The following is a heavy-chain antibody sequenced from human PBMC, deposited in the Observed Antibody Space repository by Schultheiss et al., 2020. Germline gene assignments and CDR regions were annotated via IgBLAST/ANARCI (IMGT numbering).Heavy chain of an antibody. J-gene: IGHJ6*03. CDR1: GGSISSSSYY. Sequence: SQTLSLTCTVSGGSISSSSYYWGWIRQPPGKGLEWIGSIYYSGSTYYNPSLKSRVTMSVDTSKNQFSLKLSSVTAADTAVYYCARETSSGWLRFGYYYYYMDVWGEGTTVTVSS. V-gene: IGHV4-39*07. CDR3: ARETSSGWLRFGYYYYYMDV. CDR2: IYYSGST. D-gene: IGHD6-19*01.